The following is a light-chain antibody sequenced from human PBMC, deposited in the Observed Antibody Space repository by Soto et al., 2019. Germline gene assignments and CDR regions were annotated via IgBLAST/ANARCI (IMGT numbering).Light chain of an antibody. J-gene: IGKJ5*01. CDR1: QSVSNNY. CDR2: GAS. Sequence: EIVLTQSPGTLSLSPGERATLSCSASQSVSNNYLAWYQQKPGQAPRLLIYGASNRATGIPDRFSGSGSGTDFTLKISSLEPEDFVVYYCQQRSNWPTTFGQGTRLEIK. CDR3: QQRSNWPTT. V-gene: IGKV3D-20*02.